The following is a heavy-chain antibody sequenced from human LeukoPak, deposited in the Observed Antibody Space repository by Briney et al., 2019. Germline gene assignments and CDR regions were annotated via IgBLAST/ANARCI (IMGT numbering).Heavy chain of an antibody. CDR3: GKGYSSGWYRGAFDI. V-gene: IGHV3-23*01. J-gene: IGHJ3*02. D-gene: IGHD6-19*01. Sequence: GGSLRLSCAGSGFTFSSYGMSWVRQAPGKGLEWVSGISGSGGATYYADSVKGRFTISRDNSKNTLYLQMNSLRAEDTAVYYCGKGYSSGWYRGAFDIWGQGTMVTVSS. CDR1: GFTFSSYG. CDR2: ISGSGGAT.